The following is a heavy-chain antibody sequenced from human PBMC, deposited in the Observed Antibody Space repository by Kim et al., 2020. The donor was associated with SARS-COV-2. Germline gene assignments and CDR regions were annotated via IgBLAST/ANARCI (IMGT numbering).Heavy chain of an antibody. J-gene: IGHJ4*02. D-gene: IGHD3-22*01. CDR3: AKHDYYDSNGYFGDY. Sequence: GGSLRLSCAASGFTFSSHGMSWVRQAPGKGLEWVSSIGDSGGSIYYADSVKGRFTISRDNSKNTLYLQMNSLRAEDTAVYYCAKHDYYDSNGYFGDYWGQGTLVTVSS. CDR1: GFTFSSHG. CDR2: IGDSGGSI. V-gene: IGHV3-23*01.